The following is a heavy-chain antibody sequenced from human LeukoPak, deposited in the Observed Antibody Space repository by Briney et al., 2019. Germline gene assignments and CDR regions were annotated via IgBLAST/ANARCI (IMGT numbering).Heavy chain of an antibody. CDR2: IYYSGST. V-gene: IGHV4-61*01. CDR3: ARRYYYGSGSYYGDAFDI. CDR1: GGSISSSSYY. Sequence: SETLSLTCTVSGGSISSSSYYWSWIRQPPGKGLEWIGYIYYSGSTNYNPSLKSRVTISVDTSKNQFSLKLSSVTAADTAVYYCARRYYYGSGSYYGDAFDIWGQGTMVTVSS. J-gene: IGHJ3*02. D-gene: IGHD3-10*01.